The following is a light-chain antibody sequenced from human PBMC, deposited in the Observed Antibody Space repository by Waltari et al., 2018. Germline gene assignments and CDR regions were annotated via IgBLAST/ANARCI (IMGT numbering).Light chain of an antibody. Sequence: SSELTQDPAVSVALGQTVKITCQGDSLRRDYVSWYQQKPGQAPVLVIYGKNNRPSGIPDRFSGSSSGNTGSLTITGAQAEDEADYYCHSRDSSGNNQVFGGGTKLTVL. J-gene: IGLJ2*01. CDR1: SLRRDY. CDR2: GKN. CDR3: HSRDSSGNNQV. V-gene: IGLV3-19*01.